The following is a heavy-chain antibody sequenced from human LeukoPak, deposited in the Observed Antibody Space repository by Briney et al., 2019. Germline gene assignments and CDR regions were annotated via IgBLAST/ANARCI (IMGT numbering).Heavy chain of an antibody. V-gene: IGHV4-4*09. D-gene: IGHD2-15*01. CDR2: IYASGST. CDR3: ARGGSALFDS. CDR1: GDSISSYY. J-gene: IGHJ4*02. Sequence: SETLSLTCAVSGDSISSYYWSWIRQPPGKGLEWLAYIYASGSTDYNPSLKSRVTISVDTSKNQISQKLSSVTAADTAVYYCARGGSALFDSWGQGTLVTVSS.